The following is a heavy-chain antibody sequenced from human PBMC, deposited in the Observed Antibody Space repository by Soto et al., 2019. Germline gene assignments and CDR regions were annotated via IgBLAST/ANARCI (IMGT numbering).Heavy chain of an antibody. V-gene: IGHV5-51*01. Sequence: PGESLNISCKGSGYSFTSYWIGWVRQMPGKGLEWMGIIHPGNSGTRYSPSLQGQVTISADQSINTAYLQWTSLKASDTAMYYCAGGGAAYGSGMYDRYYFDYWGRGTVVTGFS. D-gene: IGHD3-10*01. J-gene: IGHJ4*02. CDR3: AGGGAAYGSGMYDRYYFDY. CDR1: GYSFTSYW. CDR2: IHPGNSGT.